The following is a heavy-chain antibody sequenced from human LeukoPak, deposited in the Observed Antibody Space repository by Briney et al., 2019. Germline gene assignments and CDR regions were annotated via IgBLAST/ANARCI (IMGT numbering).Heavy chain of an antibody. CDR3: ALASWPNGGDY. D-gene: IGHD2-8*01. Sequence: ASVKVSCKASGYTFTSYYMHWVRQAPGQGLEWMGIINPSGGSTSYAQKFQGRVTMARDTSTSTVYMELNSLRSEDTAVYYCALASWPNGGDYWGQGTLVTVSS. V-gene: IGHV1-46*01. CDR1: GYTFTSYY. CDR2: INPSGGST. J-gene: IGHJ4*02.